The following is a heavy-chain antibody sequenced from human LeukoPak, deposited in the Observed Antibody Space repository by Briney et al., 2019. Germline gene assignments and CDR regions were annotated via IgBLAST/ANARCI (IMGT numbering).Heavy chain of an antibody. CDR2: INPNSGGT. CDR3: ARETNSGSYPQDY. J-gene: IGHJ4*02. Sequence: GASVKVSCKASGYTFTGYYMHWVRQAPGQGLEWMGWINPNSGGTNYAQKFQGRVTITADKSTSTAYMELSSLRSEDTAVYYCARETNSGSYPQDYWGQGTLVTVSS. CDR1: GYTFTGYY. D-gene: IGHD1-26*01. V-gene: IGHV1-2*02.